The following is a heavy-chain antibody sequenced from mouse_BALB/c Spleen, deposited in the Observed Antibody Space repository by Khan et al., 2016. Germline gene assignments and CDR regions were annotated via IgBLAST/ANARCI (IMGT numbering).Heavy chain of an antibody. J-gene: IGHJ3*01. CDR1: GYTFTDYY. CDR3: SRGGYDSWFAY. D-gene: IGHD2-2*01. V-gene: IGHV1-84*02. CDR2: IYPGSGNT. Sequence: QVQLQQPGPELVKPGASVKISCKTAGYTFTDYYINWVKQKPGQGLEWIGWIYPGSGNTKYNEKFKGKATLTVDTSSSTAYMQLSSLTSEDTAVYFCSRGGYDSWFAYWGQGTLVTVSA.